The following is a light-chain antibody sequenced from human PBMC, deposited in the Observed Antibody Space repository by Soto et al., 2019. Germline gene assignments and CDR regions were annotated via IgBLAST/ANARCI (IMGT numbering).Light chain of an antibody. V-gene: IGKV3-20*01. CDR2: GAS. J-gene: IGKJ1*01. CDR1: QSVSSSY. Sequence: EIVLTQSPGTLSLSPGERATLSCRASQSVSSSYLAWYQQKPGQAPRLLIYGASSRATGIPDRFSGSGSGTYFPLTISRLEPEDFAVYYCQQYGSSVWTFGRGTKVEIK. CDR3: QQYGSSVWT.